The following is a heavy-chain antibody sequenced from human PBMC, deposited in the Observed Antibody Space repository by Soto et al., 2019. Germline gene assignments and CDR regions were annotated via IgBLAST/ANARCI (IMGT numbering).Heavy chain of an antibody. CDR1: GGSISSGDYY. Sequence: LSLTCTVSGGSISSGDYYWSWIRQPPGKGLEWIGYIYYSGSTYYNPSLKSRVTISVDTSKNQFSLKPSSVTAADTAVYYCARGIENTAMVISYWGQGTLVTVSS. D-gene: IGHD5-18*01. CDR3: ARGIENTAMVISY. V-gene: IGHV4-30-4*01. CDR2: IYYSGST. J-gene: IGHJ4*02.